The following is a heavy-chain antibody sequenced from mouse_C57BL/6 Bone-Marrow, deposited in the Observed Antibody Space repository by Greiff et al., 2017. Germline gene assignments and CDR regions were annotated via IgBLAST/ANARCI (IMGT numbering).Heavy chain of an antibody. CDR1: GFTFSSYG. CDR3: ARRFYDGYYDYFDY. CDR2: ISSGGSYT. J-gene: IGHJ2*01. V-gene: IGHV5-6*01. Sequence: DVQLVESGGDLVKPGGSLKLSCAASGFTFSSYGMSWVRQTPDKRLEWVATISSGGSYTYYPDSVKGRFTISRDNAKNTLYLQMSSLKSEDTAMYYCARRFYDGYYDYFDYGGQGTTLTVSS. D-gene: IGHD2-3*01.